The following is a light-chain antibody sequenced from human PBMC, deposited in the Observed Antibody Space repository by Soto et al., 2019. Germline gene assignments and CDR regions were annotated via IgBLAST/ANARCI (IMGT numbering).Light chain of an antibody. Sequence: EIVLTQSPAALSLSPGERATLSCRASQYVSSFLAWYQQKAGQAPRLLIYDASHRATGIPARFSGSGSGTDFTLTINSLEPEDFAVYYCQQYGSSPRTFGQGTKVDIK. CDR1: QYVSSF. CDR2: DAS. V-gene: IGKV3-11*01. J-gene: IGKJ1*01. CDR3: QQYGSSPRT.